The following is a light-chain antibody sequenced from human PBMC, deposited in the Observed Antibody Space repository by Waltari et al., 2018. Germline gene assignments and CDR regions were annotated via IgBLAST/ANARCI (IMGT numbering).Light chain of an antibody. CDR3: CSYAGSYTHVV. CDR2: DVT. J-gene: IGLJ2*01. Sequence: QSALTQPRSVSGSPGQSVTLSCTGTSSYVGGSDYVSWYQHHPGKAPKLMICDVTKRPSGVPDRFSGSKSGNTASLTISGLQAEDEADYYCCSYAGSYTHVVFGGGTKLTVL. CDR1: SSYVGGSDY. V-gene: IGLV2-11*01.